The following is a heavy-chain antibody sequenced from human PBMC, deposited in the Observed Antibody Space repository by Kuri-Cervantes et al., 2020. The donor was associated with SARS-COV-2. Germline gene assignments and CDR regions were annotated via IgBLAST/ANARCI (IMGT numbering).Heavy chain of an antibody. CDR3: ARDLRGYSSSWYFDY. V-gene: IGHV3-30-3*01. Sequence: GESLKISCAASGFTFSSYAMHWVRQAPGKGLEWVAVISYDGSNKYYADSVKGRFTISRDNSKNTLYLQMNSLRAEDTAVYYCARDLRGYSSSWYFDYWGQGTLVTVSS. CDR2: ISYDGSNK. CDR1: GFTFSSYA. J-gene: IGHJ4*02. D-gene: IGHD6-13*01.